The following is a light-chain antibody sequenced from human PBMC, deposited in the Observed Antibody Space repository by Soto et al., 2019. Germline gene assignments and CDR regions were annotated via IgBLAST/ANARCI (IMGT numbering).Light chain of an antibody. V-gene: IGLV2-14*03. CDR3: VSYTSSTTYV. Sequence: QSVLTQPASVSDSPGQSITSSCTGTSSDVGGSNFVSWYQQHPGKPPKLIIYDVANRPSGVSNRFSGSKSGSTASLIISRLQTEDEADYYCVSYTSSTTYVFGTGTKLTVL. J-gene: IGLJ1*01. CDR2: DVA. CDR1: SSDVGGSNF.